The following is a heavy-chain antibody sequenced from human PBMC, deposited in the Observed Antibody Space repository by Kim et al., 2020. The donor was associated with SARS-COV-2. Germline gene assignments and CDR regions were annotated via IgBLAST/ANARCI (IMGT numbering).Heavy chain of an antibody. D-gene: IGHD3-10*01. CDR1: GFTFSSYA. Sequence: GGSLRLSCAASGFTFSSYAMHWVRQAPGKGLEWVSVITYDGSNKYYADSVKGRFTISRDNSKNTLYLQMNSLRAEDTAVYYCAREGGYVLLWFENYGRDVWGQGTTVTVSS. CDR2: ITYDGSNK. J-gene: IGHJ6*02. V-gene: IGHV3-33*05. CDR3: AREGGYVLLWFENYGRDV.